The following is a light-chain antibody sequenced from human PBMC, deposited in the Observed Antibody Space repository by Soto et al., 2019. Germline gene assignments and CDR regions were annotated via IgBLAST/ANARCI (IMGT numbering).Light chain of an antibody. CDR1: QSISSW. J-gene: IGKJ4*01. CDR3: QQYKGFPLT. Sequence: DIQMTQSPSTLSASVGDRVTLTCRASQSISSWLAGYQQKPGKAPKLLIYRASNLDSGVPSRFSGSGSGTEFTLTISSLQPDDFATYYCQQYKGFPLTFGGGTKVEI. CDR2: RAS. V-gene: IGKV1-5*03.